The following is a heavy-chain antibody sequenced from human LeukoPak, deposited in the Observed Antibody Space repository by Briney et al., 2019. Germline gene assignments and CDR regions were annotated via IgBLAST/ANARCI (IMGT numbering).Heavy chain of an antibody. CDR1: GGSISSGNYY. CDR3: ARDGRVPAAMGYYYYYGMDV. V-gene: IGHV4-61*02. CDR2: IYTSGTT. Sequence: TSETLSLTCTVSGGSISSGNYYWSWLRQPAGKGLEWIGRIYTSGTTNYNPSLKSRVTISVDTSKNQFSLRLSSVTAADTAVYYCARDGRVPAAMGYYYYYGMDVWGQGTTVTVSS. J-gene: IGHJ6*02. D-gene: IGHD2-2*01.